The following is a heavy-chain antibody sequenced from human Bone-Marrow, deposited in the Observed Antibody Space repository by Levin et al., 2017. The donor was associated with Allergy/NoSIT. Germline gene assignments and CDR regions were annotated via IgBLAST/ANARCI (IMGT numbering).Heavy chain of an antibody. J-gene: IGHJ5*02. CDR3: AKTADHFTGFAP. Sequence: GSLRLSCTVSGGSISPHYWSWIRQPPGKGLEWIGYVHYTGSTKYNSSLKSLVPLSLDLSKNQFSLNLISVTAADTALYYCAKTADHFTGFAPWGQGTLVTVSA. V-gene: IGHV4-59*11. CDR2: VHYTGST. D-gene: IGHD1-1*01. CDR1: GGSISPHY.